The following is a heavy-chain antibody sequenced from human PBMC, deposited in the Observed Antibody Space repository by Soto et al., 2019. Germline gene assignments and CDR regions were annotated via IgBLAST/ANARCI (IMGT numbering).Heavy chain of an antibody. CDR3: AKDRRDSYGYGY. CDR1: GFTFDDYA. Sequence: GGSLRLSCAASGFTFDDYAMHWVRQAPGKGLEWVSGISWNSGSIGYADSVKGRFTISRDNAKNSLYLQMNSLRAEDTAVYYCAKDRRDSYGYGYWGQGSMVTVSS. J-gene: IGHJ3*01. CDR2: ISWNSGSI. V-gene: IGHV3-9*01. D-gene: IGHD5-18*01.